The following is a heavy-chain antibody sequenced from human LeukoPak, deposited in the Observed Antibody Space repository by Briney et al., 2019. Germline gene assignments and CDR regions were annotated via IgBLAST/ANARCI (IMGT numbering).Heavy chain of an antibody. CDR1: GGSISSYY. Sequence: PSETLSLTCAVSGGSISSYYWSWIRQPAGKGLEWIWRIYTSRSTNYNPSLQSRVTMSVDTSTTKFSLKLSSATAADTAGYYCASHCSSTSCYGSNYWAKGTLVTVSS. J-gene: IGHJ4*02. CDR2: IYTSRST. V-gene: IGHV4-4*07. D-gene: IGHD2-2*01. CDR3: ASHCSSTSCYGSNY.